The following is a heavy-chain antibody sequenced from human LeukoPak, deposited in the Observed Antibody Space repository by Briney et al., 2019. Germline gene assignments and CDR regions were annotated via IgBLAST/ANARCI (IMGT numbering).Heavy chain of an antibody. D-gene: IGHD1-26*01. Sequence: PSETLSLICTVSGGSISSYYWSWLRQPAEKGLEWIGRIYTSGSTHYNPSLKSRVTMSADTSNNQFSLKLSSVTAADTAVYYCARGGGSYYFGSWGQGTLVTVSS. V-gene: IGHV4-4*07. CDR2: IYTSGST. J-gene: IGHJ4*02. CDR1: GGSISSYY. CDR3: ARGGGSYYFGS.